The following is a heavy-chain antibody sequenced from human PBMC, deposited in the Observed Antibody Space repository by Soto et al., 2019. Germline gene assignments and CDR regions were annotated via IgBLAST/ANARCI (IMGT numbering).Heavy chain of an antibody. CDR3: ARLGGSGSPGAV. CDR1: GYSFTNDW. V-gene: IGHV5-10-1*01. CDR2: IDPSDSYT. J-gene: IGHJ6*02. D-gene: IGHD3-10*01. Sequence: VESLKISCNGSGYSFTNDWISWVRQMPGKGLEWMGRIDPSDSYTNYSPSFQGHVTISADKSISTAYLQWSSLKAAATAMYCCARLGGSGSPGAVWGQGTTVTVSS.